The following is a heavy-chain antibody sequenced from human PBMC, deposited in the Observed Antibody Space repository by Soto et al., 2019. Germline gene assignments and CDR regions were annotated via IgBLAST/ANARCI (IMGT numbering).Heavy chain of an antibody. V-gene: IGHV3-33*01. Sequence: GGSLRLSCAASGFTFSSYGMHWVRQAPGKGPEWVAVIWYDGSNKYYADSVKGRFTISRDNSKNTLYLQMNSLRAEDTAVYYCARDDRFQAADTIYYYYSMDVWGQGTTVTVSS. CDR2: IWYDGSNK. J-gene: IGHJ6*02. D-gene: IGHD6-13*01. CDR1: GFTFSSYG. CDR3: ARDDRFQAADTIYYYYSMDV.